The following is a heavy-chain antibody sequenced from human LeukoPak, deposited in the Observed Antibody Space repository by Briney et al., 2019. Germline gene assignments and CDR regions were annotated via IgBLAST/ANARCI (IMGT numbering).Heavy chain of an antibody. V-gene: IGHV1-18*01. D-gene: IGHD3-22*01. CDR2: ISAYNGNT. J-gene: IGHJ4*02. Sequence: ASVKVSCKASGYTFTSYGISWVRQAPGQGLEWMGWISAYNGNTNYAQKLQGRVTMTTDTSTSTAYMELRSLRSDDTAVYYCAGSPLTMIVVAYYYFDYWGQGTLVTVSS. CDR3: AGSPLTMIVVAYYYFDY. CDR1: GYTFTSYG.